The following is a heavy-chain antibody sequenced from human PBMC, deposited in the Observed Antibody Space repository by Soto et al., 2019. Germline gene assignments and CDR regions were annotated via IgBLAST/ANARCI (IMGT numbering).Heavy chain of an antibody. D-gene: IGHD6-6*01. V-gene: IGHV1-2*02. Sequence: ASVKVSCKASGYSFTGYNIHWVRQAPGQGLEWMGWINPNSGGTNYAQKFQGRVTMTRDTSVTTAYMELSRLTSDDTAVYFCAREGRSSSKYFHHWGQATLFIVS. CDR1: GYSFTGYN. CDR2: INPNSGGT. CDR3: AREGRSSSKYFHH. J-gene: IGHJ1*01.